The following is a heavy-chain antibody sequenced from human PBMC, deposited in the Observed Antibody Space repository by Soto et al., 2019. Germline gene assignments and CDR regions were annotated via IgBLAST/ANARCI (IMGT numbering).Heavy chain of an antibody. D-gene: IGHD3-9*01. CDR3: ARDLTPTETPEVAFEY. Sequence: EVQLVESGGGLAQPGGSLRLSCAACGFTFTHYWMQWVRQVPGKGLVWVSRINGGGSTTSYADFGKGRFTISRDNSKTTVDRKMTSLSADDSGLYYCARDLTPTETPEVAFEYWGQGTQVTISS. CDR2: INGGGSTT. J-gene: IGHJ4*02. CDR1: GFTFTHYW. V-gene: IGHV3-74*01.